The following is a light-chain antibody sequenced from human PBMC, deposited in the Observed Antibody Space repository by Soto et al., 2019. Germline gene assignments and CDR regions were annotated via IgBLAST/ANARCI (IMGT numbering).Light chain of an antibody. J-gene: IGLJ2*01. CDR3: SSYAGANSFVV. CDR2: EVT. Sequence: QSALTQPRSVSGSPGQSVTISCTGTSNDVGGYNYVSWYQQHPDKAPKLMIYEVTQRPSGVLDRFSGSKSGNTASLTISGLQAEDEADYYCSSYAGANSFVVFGGGTKVTVL. V-gene: IGLV2-11*01. CDR1: SNDVGGYNY.